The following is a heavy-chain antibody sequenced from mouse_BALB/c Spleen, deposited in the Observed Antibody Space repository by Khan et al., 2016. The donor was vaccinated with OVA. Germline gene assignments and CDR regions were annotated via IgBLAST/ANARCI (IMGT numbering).Heavy chain of an antibody. Sequence: EVKVVESGGDLVKPGGSLKLSCAASGFTFSSYSMSWVRQTPDKRLEWVASISSGGDYTYYPDSVQGRFTISRDNAKNTLYLQMSDLKSEDTAMYYCADHVTGSFAYWGQGTLVTVSA. CDR3: ADHVTGSFAY. D-gene: IGHD4-1*01. V-gene: IGHV5-6*01. J-gene: IGHJ3*01. CDR1: GFTFSSYS. CDR2: ISSGGDYT.